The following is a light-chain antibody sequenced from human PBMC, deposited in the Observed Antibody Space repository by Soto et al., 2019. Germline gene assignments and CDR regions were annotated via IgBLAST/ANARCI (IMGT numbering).Light chain of an antibody. Sequence: SYELTQPPSVSVAPGQTARITCGGNNIGSKSVQWYQQKPGQAAVMVVYDDSDRPSGIPERFSGSNSGNSATVTISRVEAGDVADYYCQVWDSSSDHYVFGSGTKVTVL. CDR2: DDS. CDR1: NIGSKS. V-gene: IGLV3-21*02. CDR3: QVWDSSSDHYV. J-gene: IGLJ1*01.